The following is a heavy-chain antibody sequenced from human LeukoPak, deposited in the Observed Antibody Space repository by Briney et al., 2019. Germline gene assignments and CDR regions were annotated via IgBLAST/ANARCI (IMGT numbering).Heavy chain of an antibody. D-gene: IGHD5-18*01. V-gene: IGHV3-11*01. CDR2: ISSSGSTI. CDR3: AKDGIQLWFSY. J-gene: IGHJ4*02. Sequence: GRSLRLSCAASGFTFSDYYMSWIRQAPGKGLEWVSYISSSGSTIYYADSVKGRFIISRDNSKNTLYLQMNSLRAEDTAVYYCAKDGIQLWFSYWGQGTLVTVSS. CDR1: GFTFSDYY.